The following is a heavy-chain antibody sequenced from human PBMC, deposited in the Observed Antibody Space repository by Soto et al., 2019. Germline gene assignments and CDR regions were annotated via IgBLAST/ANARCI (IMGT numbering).Heavy chain of an antibody. J-gene: IGHJ4*02. CDR3: AHSPCGGTCYLFDY. CDR1: GFSLSTSGVG. V-gene: IGHV2-5*02. Sequence: QITLKESGPTLVKPTQTLTLTCTISGFSLSTSGVGVGWIRQPPGKALEWLALIYWDGVERYSPSLKSRLTITMDTSKNQVVLTMTSMDPVDTATYYCAHSPCGGTCYLFDYWGQGALVTVSS. D-gene: IGHD2-15*01. CDR2: IYWDGVE.